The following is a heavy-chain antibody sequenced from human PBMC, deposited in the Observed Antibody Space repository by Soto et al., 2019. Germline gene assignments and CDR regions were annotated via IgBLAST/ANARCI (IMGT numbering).Heavy chain of an antibody. Sequence: PGVSLRLSCAASGFTFSRYSMNWVRQAPGKGLEWVSSISSTTNYIYYADSMKGRFTVSRDNAKNSVYLDMNSLSAEDTAVYYRAGEPADLTSNFHYWRPGALVAVYS. CDR1: GFTFSRYS. CDR2: ISSTTNYI. CDR3: AGEPADLTSNFHY. J-gene: IGHJ4*02. V-gene: IGHV3-21*01.